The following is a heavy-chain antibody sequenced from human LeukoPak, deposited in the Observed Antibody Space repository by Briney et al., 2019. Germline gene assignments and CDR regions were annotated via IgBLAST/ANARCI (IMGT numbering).Heavy chain of an antibody. CDR3: ATSGRGYNYGHDY. D-gene: IGHD5-18*01. CDR2: IYYSGST. CDR1: GGSISSGGYY. J-gene: IGHJ4*02. V-gene: IGHV4-31*03. Sequence: PSETPSLTCTVSGGSISSGGYYWTWIRQHPGKGLEWIGYIYYSGSTYYNPSLKSRVTMSVDTSKNQFSLKLTSVTAADTAVYYCATSGRGYNYGHDYWGQGTLVTVSS.